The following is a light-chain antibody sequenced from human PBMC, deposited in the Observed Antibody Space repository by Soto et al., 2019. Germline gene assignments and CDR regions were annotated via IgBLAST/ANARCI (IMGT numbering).Light chain of an antibody. J-gene: IGLJ2*01. CDR3: LLSFSGVEV. V-gene: IGLV7-46*01. CDR2: DTS. Sequence: QAVVTQEPSLTVSPGGTVTLTCGSSTGAVTSGHYPYWFQQRPGQAPRTLISDTSNRHSWTPARFSGSLLGGKAALTLSGAQHEDEADYYCLLSFSGVEVFGGGTKVTVL. CDR1: TGAVTSGHY.